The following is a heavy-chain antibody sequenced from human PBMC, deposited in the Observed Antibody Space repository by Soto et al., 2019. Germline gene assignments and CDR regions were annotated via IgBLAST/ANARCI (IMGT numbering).Heavy chain of an antibody. CDR1: GFPFTNAW. D-gene: IGHD3-22*01. Sequence: ALRLSCRTSGFPFTNAWMNWVRLTAGNGLEWVGRIKSKSDGETAEYAAPVKGRFIISRDDSTDTLYLEMNNLTSEDSAVYYCTTIVLVPLDHWGQGVLVTVSS. J-gene: IGHJ4*02. CDR2: IKSKSDGETA. V-gene: IGHV3-15*01. CDR3: TTIVLVPLDH.